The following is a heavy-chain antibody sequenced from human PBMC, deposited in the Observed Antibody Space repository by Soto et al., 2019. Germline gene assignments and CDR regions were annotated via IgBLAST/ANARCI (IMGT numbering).Heavy chain of an antibody. CDR3: ASHYDIPTGALAYFDF. J-gene: IGHJ4*02. V-gene: IGHV3-23*01. Sequence: EVQLLESGGGLARPGGALRLCCTASGFTFSSYAMTWVRQAPGKGLAWVSGISGSGGTTHYTDAVKGRFTVSRDNSKNTLYLQMNSLRAEDTAIYYCASHYDIPTGALAYFDFWGQGSLVTVSS. D-gene: IGHD3-9*01. CDR1: GFTFSSYA. CDR2: ISGSGGTT.